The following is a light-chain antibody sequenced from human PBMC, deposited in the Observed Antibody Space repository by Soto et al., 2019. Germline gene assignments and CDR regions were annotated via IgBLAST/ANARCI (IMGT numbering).Light chain of an antibody. J-gene: IGKJ1*01. CDR1: QSVNSNY. Sequence: VLTQSPVTLSLSPGERATLSCRASQSVNSNYLAWYQQHPGQPPRLLIYGASTRATGIPARFSGSGSETDFTLTISRLEPEDFAVYYCQRYGTSLTWTFGQGTKVDIK. CDR2: GAS. CDR3: QRYGTSLTWT. V-gene: IGKV3-20*01.